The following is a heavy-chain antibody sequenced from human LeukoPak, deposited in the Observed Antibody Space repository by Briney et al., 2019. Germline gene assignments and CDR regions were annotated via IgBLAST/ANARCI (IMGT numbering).Heavy chain of an antibody. V-gene: IGHV1-8*01. J-gene: IGHJ4*02. D-gene: IGHD6-13*01. CDR2: MNPNSGNT. CDR3: ARGTKYSSSWYGDY. Sequence: ASVKVSCKASGYTFTSYDINWVRQATGQGLEWMGWMNPNSGNTGYAQKFQGRVTMTRNTSISTAYMELSSLRSEDTAVYYCARGTKYSSSWYGDYWGQGTLVTVSS. CDR1: GYTFTSYD.